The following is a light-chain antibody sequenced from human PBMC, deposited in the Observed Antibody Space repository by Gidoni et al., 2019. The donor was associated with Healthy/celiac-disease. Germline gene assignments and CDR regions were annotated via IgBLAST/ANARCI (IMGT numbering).Light chain of an antibody. J-gene: IGKJ1*01. CDR3: QQRSNWPRT. V-gene: IGKV3-11*01. Sequence: EIVLTPSPATLSLSPGERATLSCRPSQSVSSYLAWYQQKPGQAPRLLIYDASNRATGIPARFSGSGSGTDFTPTISSLEPEDFAVYYCQQRSNWPRTFGQGTKVEIK. CDR2: DAS. CDR1: QSVSSY.